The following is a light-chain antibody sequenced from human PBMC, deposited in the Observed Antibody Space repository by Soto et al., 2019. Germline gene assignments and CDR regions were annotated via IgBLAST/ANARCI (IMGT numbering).Light chain of an antibody. J-gene: IGKJ4*01. CDR2: GVS. V-gene: IGKV3-20*01. Sequence: DTVLTESPGTLSSSPRETAXLSCRASHNIASFYLAWHQHKSVQAPRXLIFGVSSRDTGITERFSGSGYGKDFSITISRLEPEDSAVYECQQYGSSPTFGGGTKVDIK. CDR3: QQYGSSPT. CDR1: HNIASFY.